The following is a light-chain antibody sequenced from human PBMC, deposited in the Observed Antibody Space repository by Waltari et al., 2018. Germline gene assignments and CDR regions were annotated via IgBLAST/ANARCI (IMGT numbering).Light chain of an antibody. Sequence: DIQMTQSPSTLSASVGDRVTITCRASQSISSWLAWYQQKPGKAPNLLIYKASTVQSGVPSRFSGSGVGTEFTLTISSLQPDDFATYYCQQYNSFSSMFGQGTKVEIK. CDR2: KAS. J-gene: IGKJ1*01. CDR3: QQYNSFSSM. CDR1: QSISSW. V-gene: IGKV1-5*03.